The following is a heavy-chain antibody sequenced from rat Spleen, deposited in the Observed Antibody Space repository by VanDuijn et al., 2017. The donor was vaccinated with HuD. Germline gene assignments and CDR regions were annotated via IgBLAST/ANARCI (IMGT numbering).Heavy chain of an antibody. CDR1: GFTFSDYY. Sequence: EVQLVESDGGLVQPGRSLKLSCAASGFTFSDYYMAWVRQAPTKGLEWVASITNTGGSTYYPDSVKGRFTISRDNAKSTLYLQMNSLRSEDTATYYCARPPYNNYFDYWGQGVMVTVSS. CDR2: ITNTGGST. V-gene: IGHV5-25*01. D-gene: IGHD1-10*01. J-gene: IGHJ2*01. CDR3: ARPPYNNYFDY.